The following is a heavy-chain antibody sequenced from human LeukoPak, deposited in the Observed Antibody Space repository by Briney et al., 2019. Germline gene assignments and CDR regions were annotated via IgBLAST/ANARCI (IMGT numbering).Heavy chain of an antibody. Sequence: SETLSLTCTVSGGSISTTNYYWGWIRQSPGEGLEWFGCVYYSGSTYYNPSLKSRVTISVDTSKNQFSLKVSSVTAADTAVYYCAREGGYSYGDAPLHFDNWGQGTLVTVSS. CDR1: GGSISTTNYY. J-gene: IGHJ4*02. D-gene: IGHD5-18*01. V-gene: IGHV4-39*07. CDR2: VYYSGST. CDR3: AREGGYSYGDAPLHFDN.